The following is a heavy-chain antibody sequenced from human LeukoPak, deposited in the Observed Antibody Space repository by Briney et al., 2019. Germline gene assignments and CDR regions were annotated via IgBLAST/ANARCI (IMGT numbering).Heavy chain of an antibody. J-gene: IGHJ3*02. CDR2: ISYAGST. CDR1: GGSISSSDYY. Sequence: PSETLSLTCTASGGSISSSDYYWGWIRQPPGKGLEWIGSISYAGSTYYSPSLKSRVTISVDTSKNQFSLKLSSVTAADTAVYYCARPRYKTPTRGAFDIWGQGTMVTVSS. CDR3: ARPRYKTPTRGAFDI. D-gene: IGHD2-2*02. V-gene: IGHV4-39*01.